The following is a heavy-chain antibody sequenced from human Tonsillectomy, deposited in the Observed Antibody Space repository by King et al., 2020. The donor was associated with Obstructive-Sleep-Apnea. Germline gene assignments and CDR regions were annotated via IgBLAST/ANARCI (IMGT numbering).Heavy chain of an antibody. V-gene: IGHV4-39*07. D-gene: IGHD2-2*01. CDR1: VGSISSSSYY. CDR3: ARAPTIPIVAVPAARVRVNYYYYGMDV. CDR2: IYYIGST. J-gene: IGHJ6*02. Sequence: QLQESGPGLAKPSETLSLTCTISVGSISSSSYYWGWILQPPGKGLEWIGSIYYIGSTYYNPSLKSRVTISGDTSKKQFSLKLGSVTAADTAVYYCARAPTIPIVAVPAARVRVNYYYYGMDVWGQGTTVTVPS.